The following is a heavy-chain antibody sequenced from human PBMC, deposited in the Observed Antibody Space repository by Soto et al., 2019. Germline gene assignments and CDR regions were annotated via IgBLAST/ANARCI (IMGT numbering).Heavy chain of an antibody. CDR3: AKGQMYNWNHYYYGMDV. Sequence: EVQLLESGGGLVQPGGSLRLSCAASGFTFSSYAMSWVRQAPGKGLEWVSAISGSGGSTYYADSVKGRFTISRDNSKNTLYLQMNSLRAEDTAVYYCAKGQMYNWNHYYYGMDVWGQGTTVTVSS. J-gene: IGHJ6*02. V-gene: IGHV3-23*01. CDR2: ISGSGGST. D-gene: IGHD1-20*01. CDR1: GFTFSSYA.